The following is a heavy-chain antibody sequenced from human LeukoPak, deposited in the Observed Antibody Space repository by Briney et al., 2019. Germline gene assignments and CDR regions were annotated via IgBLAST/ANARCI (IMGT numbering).Heavy chain of an antibody. CDR2: MNPNSGNT. J-gene: IGHJ5*02. Sequence: GASVKVSCKASGYTFTGYYMHWVRQAPGQGLEWMGWMNPNSGNTGYAQKFQGRVTMTRNTSISTAYMELSSLRSEDTAVYYCARGNINWFDPWGQGTLVTVSS. CDR1: GYTFTGYY. CDR3: ARGNINWFDP. V-gene: IGHV1-8*02.